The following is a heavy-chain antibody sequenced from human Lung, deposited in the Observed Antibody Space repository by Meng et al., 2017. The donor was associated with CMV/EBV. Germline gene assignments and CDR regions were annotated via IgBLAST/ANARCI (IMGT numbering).Heavy chain of an antibody. V-gene: IGHV3-64*02. D-gene: IGHD4-17*01. Sequence: GESXKISCAASGFTFSNYAMHWVRQAPGKGLEYVSAISNNGGSTYYADSVKGRFTISRDNSKNTLYLQMGSLRAEDMAVYHCARDRYGDYEEMRFDYWGQGXLVTVSS. J-gene: IGHJ4*02. CDR3: ARDRYGDYEEMRFDY. CDR1: GFTFSNYA. CDR2: ISNNGGST.